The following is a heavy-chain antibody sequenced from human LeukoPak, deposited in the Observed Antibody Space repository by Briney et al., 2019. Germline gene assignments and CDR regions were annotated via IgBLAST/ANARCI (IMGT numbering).Heavy chain of an antibody. V-gene: IGHV1-24*01. CDR2: FDPEDGET. J-gene: IGHJ4*02. CDR1: GYTLTELS. CDR3: ATEGRDGSGSYYNVPL. Sequence: GASVMVSCKVSGYTLTELSMHWVRQAPGKGLEWMGGFDPEDGETIYAQKFQGRVTMTEDTSTDTAYMELSSLRSEDTAVYYCATEGRDGSGSYYNVPLWGQGTLVTVSS. D-gene: IGHD3-10*01.